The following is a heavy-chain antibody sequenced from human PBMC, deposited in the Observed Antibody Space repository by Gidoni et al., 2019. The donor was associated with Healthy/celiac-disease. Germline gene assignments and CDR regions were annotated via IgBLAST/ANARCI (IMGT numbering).Heavy chain of an antibody. V-gene: IGHV3-49*05. CDR3: TRVYYYDSSGYSPLFDY. D-gene: IGHD3-22*01. Sequence: EVQLVESGGGLVKPGRSLRLSCTASGFTFGDYAMSWFRQAPGKGLEWVGFIRSKAYGGTTEYAASVKGRFTISRDDSKSIAYLQMNSLKTEDTAVYYCTRVYYYDSSGYSPLFDYWGQGTLVTVSS. CDR1: GFTFGDYA. J-gene: IGHJ4*02. CDR2: IRSKAYGGTT.